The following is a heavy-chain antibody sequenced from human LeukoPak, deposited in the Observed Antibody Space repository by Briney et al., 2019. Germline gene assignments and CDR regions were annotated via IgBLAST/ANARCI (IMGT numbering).Heavy chain of an antibody. CDR3: ARDRGDYNHNFDY. Sequence: GGSLRLSCAVSGFTFRNAGMHWVRQAPGKGLEWVAVIWYDGSQKYYADSVKGRFTISRDNSKNVLYLHMNSLRAEDTAVYFCARDRGDYNHNFDYWGQGTLVTVSS. CDR1: GFTFRNAG. D-gene: IGHD4-17*01. CDR2: IWYDGSQK. V-gene: IGHV3-33*01. J-gene: IGHJ4*02.